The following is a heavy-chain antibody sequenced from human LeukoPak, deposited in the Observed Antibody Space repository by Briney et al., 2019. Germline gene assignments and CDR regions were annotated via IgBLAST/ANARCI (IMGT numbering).Heavy chain of an antibody. J-gene: IGHJ4*02. CDR1: GFTFSSYG. D-gene: IGHD4-17*01. CDR2: ISYDGINK. CDR3: ANLYGDSGLDY. V-gene: IGHV3-30*18. Sequence: PGRSLRLSCAASGFTFSSYGMHWVRRPPGKGLEWVAVISYDGINKYHADSMKGRFTISRDNSKNTLYLQMNSLRAEDTALYYCANLYGDSGLDYWGQGTLVTVSS.